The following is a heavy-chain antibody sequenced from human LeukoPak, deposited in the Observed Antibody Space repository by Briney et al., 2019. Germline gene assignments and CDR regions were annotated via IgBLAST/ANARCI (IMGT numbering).Heavy chain of an antibody. CDR3: ARGHDNTGYNYFDY. V-gene: IGHV1-2*02. CDR2: INPNSGGT. CDR1: GYTFTDYY. D-gene: IGHD3-9*01. Sequence: GASGKVSCKASGYTFTDYYIHWVRQAPGQGLERMGWINPNSGGTNYAQKFQGRVTMTRDTSIATTYMDLSSLISDDTAVYYCARGHDNTGYNYFDYWGQGTLVTVSS. J-gene: IGHJ4*02.